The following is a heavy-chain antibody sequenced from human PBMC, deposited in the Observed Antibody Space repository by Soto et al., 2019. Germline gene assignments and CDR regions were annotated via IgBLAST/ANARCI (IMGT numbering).Heavy chain of an antibody. J-gene: IGHJ4*02. D-gene: IGHD2-8*01. CDR1: GYTFTSYA. CDR3: ARDGRNGGYFDY. CDR2: INPDSGNT. Sequence: ASVKVSCKASGYTFTSYAVHWVRQAPGQGLEWMGSINPDSGNTKYSQKFRGRVTITRDTSASIAYMELGSLRSDDTAVYCCARDGRNGGYFDYWGQGTVVTVSS. V-gene: IGHV1-3*01.